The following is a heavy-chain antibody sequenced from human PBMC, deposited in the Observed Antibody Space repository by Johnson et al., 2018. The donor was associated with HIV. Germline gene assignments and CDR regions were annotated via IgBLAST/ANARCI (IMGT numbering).Heavy chain of an antibody. CDR3: AREVGARCSDAFEI. CDR1: GFTFSNYG. Sequence: QVQLVESGGGVVQPGRSLRLSCAASGFTFSNYGIHWVRQAPGKGLEWVSTISGSGGSTYCADSVKGRFTISRDTSKNTLYLQMDSLRPEDTAVYSCAREVGARCSDAFEIWGQGTMVTVSS. D-gene: IGHD1-26*01. J-gene: IGHJ3*02. V-gene: IGHV3-NL1*01. CDR2: ISGSGGST.